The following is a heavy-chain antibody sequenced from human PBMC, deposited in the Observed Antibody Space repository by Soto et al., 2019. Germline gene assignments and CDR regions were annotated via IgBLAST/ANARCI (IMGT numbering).Heavy chain of an antibody. J-gene: IGHJ5*02. CDR3: VGGAVRGMYRGDWFDP. V-gene: IGHV3-13*01. Sequence: LQLVESGGGVAQPGGSLRLSCTASGFTFSSYDMHWVRQPTGRGLEWVSGIGSAGDTNYAGSVKGRFTISRENAKKSLYLQMNSLRVGDTAVYYCVGGAVRGMYRGDWFDPWGQGTLVIVSS. D-gene: IGHD3-16*01. CDR1: GFTFSSYD. CDR2: IGSAGDT.